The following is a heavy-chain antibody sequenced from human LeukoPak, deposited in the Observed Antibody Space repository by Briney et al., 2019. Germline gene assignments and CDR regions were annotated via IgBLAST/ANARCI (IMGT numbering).Heavy chain of an antibody. J-gene: IGHJ3*02. CDR2: INHSGST. Sequence: SETLSLTCAVYGGSFSGYYWSWIRQPPGKGLEWMGEINHSGSTNYNPSLKSRVTISVDTSKNQFSLKLSSVTAADTAVYYCASKAWKVGATWYLIWGQGTMVTDSS. V-gene: IGHV4-34*01. CDR1: GGSFSGYY. CDR3: ASKAWKVGATWYLI. D-gene: IGHD1-26*01.